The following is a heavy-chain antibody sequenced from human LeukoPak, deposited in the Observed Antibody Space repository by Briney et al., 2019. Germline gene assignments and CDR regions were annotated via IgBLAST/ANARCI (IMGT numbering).Heavy chain of an antibody. J-gene: IGHJ4*02. CDR3: ARDWPGIDY. V-gene: IGHV3-53*01. Sequence: GGSLRLSCAASGFIFSNYGMNWVRQAPGKGLEWVSVIYSGGYTDYADSVKGRFSISRDNSQNTVYLQMNSLRVEDTAIYYCARDWPGIDYWGQGTLVIVSS. CDR1: GFIFSNYG. CDR2: IYSGGYT.